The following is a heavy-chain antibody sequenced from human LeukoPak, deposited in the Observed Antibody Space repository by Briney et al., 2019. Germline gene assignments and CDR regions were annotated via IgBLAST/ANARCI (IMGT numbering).Heavy chain of an antibody. CDR1: GYTFTGYY. CDR3: AREYGSDFWSGYRYNWFDP. J-gene: IGHJ5*02. V-gene: IGHV1-2*02. CDR2: INPNSGGT. D-gene: IGHD3-3*01. Sequence: GASVKVSCKASGYTFTGYYMHWVRQAPGQGLEWMGWINPNSGGTNYAQKFQGRVTMTRDTSISTAYMELSRLRSDDTAVYYCAREYGSDFWSGYRYNWFDPWGQGTLVTVSS.